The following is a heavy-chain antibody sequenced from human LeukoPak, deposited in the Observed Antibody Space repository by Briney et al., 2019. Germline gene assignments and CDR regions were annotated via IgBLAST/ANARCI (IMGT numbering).Heavy chain of an antibody. CDR3: ARGYDSSGTYYYYMDV. CDR2: MNPNSGNT. D-gene: IGHD3-22*01. CDR1: GYTFTSYD. Sequence: ASVKVSCKASGYTFTSYDINWVRQATGQGLEWMGWMNPNSGNTGYAQKFQGRVTMTRNTSISTAYMELSSLRSEDTAVYYCARGYDSSGTYYYYMDVWGKGATVTVSS. J-gene: IGHJ6*03. V-gene: IGHV1-8*01.